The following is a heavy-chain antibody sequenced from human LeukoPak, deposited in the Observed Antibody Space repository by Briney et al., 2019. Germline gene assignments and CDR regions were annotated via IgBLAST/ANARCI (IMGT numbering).Heavy chain of an antibody. CDR3: AKWGDYDILTGYYDSDY. V-gene: IGHV3-23*01. CDR1: GFTFSNYA. D-gene: IGHD3-9*01. Sequence: PGASLRLSCAASGFTFSNYAMSWVRQAPGKGLEWVSAVSGRDDSTYYADSVKGRFTISGDTSKNTLYLQMNSLRAEDTAVYYCAKWGDYDILTGYYDSDYWGQGTLVTVSS. CDR2: VSGRDDST. J-gene: IGHJ4*02.